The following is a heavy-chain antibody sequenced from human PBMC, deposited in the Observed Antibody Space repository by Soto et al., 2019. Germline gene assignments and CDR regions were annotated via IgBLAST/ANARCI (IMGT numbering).Heavy chain of an antibody. V-gene: IGHV4-59*01. CDR1: GGSISNYY. D-gene: IGHD2-15*01. CDR2: IYYSGST. Sequence: QVQLQESGPGLVKPSETLSLTCTVSGGSISNYYWSWIRQPPGKGLEWIGYIYYSGSTNYNPSLKSRVTISVDTSKNQFSLKLSSVTAADTAGYYCARAGAATLSDYWGQGTLVTVSS. CDR3: ARAGAATLSDY. J-gene: IGHJ4*02.